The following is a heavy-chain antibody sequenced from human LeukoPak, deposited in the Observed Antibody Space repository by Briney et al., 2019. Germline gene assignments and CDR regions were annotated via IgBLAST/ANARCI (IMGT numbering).Heavy chain of an antibody. Sequence: ASGKVSCKASGYTFTGYYMHWVRQAPGQGLEWMGWINPNSGGTNYAQKFQGRVTMTRDTSISTAYMELSRLRSDDTAVYYCARVPMTTVTTSPNYYYYYYMDVWGKGTTVTVSS. CDR3: ARVPMTTVTTSPNYYYYYYMDV. V-gene: IGHV1-2*02. D-gene: IGHD4-17*01. CDR2: INPNSGGT. CDR1: GYTFTGYY. J-gene: IGHJ6*03.